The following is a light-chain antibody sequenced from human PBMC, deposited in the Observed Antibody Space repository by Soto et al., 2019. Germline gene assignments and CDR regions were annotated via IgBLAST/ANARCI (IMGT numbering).Light chain of an antibody. V-gene: IGLV1-44*01. Sequence: QSVLTQPPSASGTPGQRVAISCSGSSSSIGSNPVHWYQQLPGTAPKLLVHNNNHRPSGVPDRFSGSKSGTSASLAISGLQSEDEADYYCAACDDSLNGVLFGGGTKLTVL. J-gene: IGLJ2*01. CDR3: AACDDSLNGVL. CDR2: NNN. CDR1: SSSIGSNP.